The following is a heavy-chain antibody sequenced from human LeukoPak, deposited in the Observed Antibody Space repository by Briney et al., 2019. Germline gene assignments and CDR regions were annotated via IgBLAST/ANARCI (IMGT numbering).Heavy chain of an antibody. CDR1: GFTFSSYA. D-gene: IGHD3-22*01. Sequence: GGSLRLSCAASGFTFSSYAMSRVPQAPGKGLEWVSAISGSGGSTYYADSVKGRFTISRDNSKNTLYLQMNSLRAEDTAVYYCAKGAIITMIVVVIPFFDYWGQGTLVTVSS. J-gene: IGHJ4*02. V-gene: IGHV3-23*01. CDR2: ISGSGGST. CDR3: AKGAIITMIVVVIPFFDY.